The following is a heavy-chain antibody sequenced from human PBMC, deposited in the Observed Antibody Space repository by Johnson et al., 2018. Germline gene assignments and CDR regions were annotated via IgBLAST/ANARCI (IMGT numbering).Heavy chain of an antibody. CDR2: ISYDDSNK. D-gene: IGHD2-15*01. V-gene: IGHV3-30*18. CDR3: AKDDRPTLRPAAYFQH. CDR1: GFTFSTYA. Sequence: QVQLVEAGGGVVQPGRSLRLSCAASGFTFSTYAMHWVRQAPGKGLEWVSVISYDDSNKDSADSVKGRFTISRDNSKNTLYLETNSLSVEDTAVYYCAKDDRPTLRPAAYFQHWGQGTLVTVSS. J-gene: IGHJ1*01.